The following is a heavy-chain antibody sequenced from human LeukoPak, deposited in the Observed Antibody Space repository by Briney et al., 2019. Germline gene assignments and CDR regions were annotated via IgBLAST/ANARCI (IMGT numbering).Heavy chain of an antibody. CDR2: MNPNSGNT. CDR3: ARGPVSYSGSYYVNY. J-gene: IGHJ4*02. D-gene: IGHD1-26*01. CDR1: GYTFTSYD. V-gene: IGHV1-8*01. Sequence: ASVKVSCKAPGYTFTSYDINWVRQATGQGLEWMGWMNPNSGNTDYAQKFQGRVSMTRNTSISTAYLELSSLRSEDTAVYYCARGPVSYSGSYYVNYWGQGTLVTVSS.